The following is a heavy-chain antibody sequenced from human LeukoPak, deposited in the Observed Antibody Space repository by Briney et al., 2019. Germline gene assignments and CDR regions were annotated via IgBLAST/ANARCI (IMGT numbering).Heavy chain of an antibody. CDR1: GFNFRAYW. CDR2: ISSSSSGL. Sequence: GGSLRLSCTTSGFNFRAYWMNWVRQAPGKGLEWVSYISSSSSGLYYADSVKGRFTISRDNAKNSLYLQMNSLRDEDTAVYYCARESSYYLDYWGQGTLVTVSS. CDR3: ARESSYYLDY. D-gene: IGHD6-13*01. J-gene: IGHJ4*02. V-gene: IGHV3-48*02.